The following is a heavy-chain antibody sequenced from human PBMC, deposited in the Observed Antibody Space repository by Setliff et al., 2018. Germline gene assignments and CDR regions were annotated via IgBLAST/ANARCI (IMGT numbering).Heavy chain of an antibody. V-gene: IGHV1-46*01. CDR3: ARSGNYSPNDY. J-gene: IGHJ4*02. Sequence: AASVKVSCKASGYTFTSYGTSWVRQDPGQGLEWMGIIDPSGGSTTYAQKFQGRVTMTRDTSTSTVYMELSSLRSEDTAVYYCARSGNYSPNDYWGQGTLVTVSS. D-gene: IGHD1-26*01. CDR1: GYTFTSYG. CDR2: IDPSGGST.